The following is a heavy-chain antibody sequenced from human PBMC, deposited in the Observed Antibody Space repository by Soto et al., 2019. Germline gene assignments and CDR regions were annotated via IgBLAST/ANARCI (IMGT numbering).Heavy chain of an antibody. J-gene: IGHJ5*02. CDR1: GGSISSYY. V-gene: IGHV4-59*01. Sequence: SETLSLTCTVSGGSISSYYWSWIRQPPGKGLEWIGYIYYSGSTNYNPSLKSRVTISVDTSKNQFSLKLSSVTAADTAVYYCAREGYSSSWFGVDPWGQGTLVTVSS. D-gene: IGHD6-13*01. CDR2: IYYSGST. CDR3: AREGYSSSWFGVDP.